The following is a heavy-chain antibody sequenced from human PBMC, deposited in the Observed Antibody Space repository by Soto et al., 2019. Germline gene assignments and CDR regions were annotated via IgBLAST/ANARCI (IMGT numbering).Heavy chain of an antibody. CDR2: ISYSGNP. CDR1: GGSISPYY. J-gene: IGHJ4*02. Sequence: QVQLQESGPGLVKSSETLSLTCTVSGGSISPYYWSWIRQSPGKGLEWIGYISYSGNPYYSPSLKSRVIMSLDTSRNQITLKVASATAADTAVYFCAVGVGSSPARYWGQGTLVSVSS. D-gene: IGHD2-15*01. CDR3: AVGVGSSPARY. V-gene: IGHV4-59*01.